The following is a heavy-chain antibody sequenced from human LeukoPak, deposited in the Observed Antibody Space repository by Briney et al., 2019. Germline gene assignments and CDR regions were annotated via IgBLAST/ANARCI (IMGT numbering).Heavy chain of an antibody. CDR3: ARDKDIAAAGPPNY. CDR2: ISSSSSYI. Sequence: PGGSLRLSCAASGFTFSSYSMNWVRQALGKGLEWVSSISSSSSYIYYADSVKGRFTISRDNAKNSLYLQMNSLRAEDTAVYYCARDKDIAAAGPPNYWGQGTLVTVSS. D-gene: IGHD6-13*01. CDR1: GFTFSSYS. J-gene: IGHJ4*02. V-gene: IGHV3-21*01.